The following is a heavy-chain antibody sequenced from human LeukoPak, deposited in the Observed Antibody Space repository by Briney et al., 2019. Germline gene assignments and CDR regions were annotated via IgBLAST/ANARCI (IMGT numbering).Heavy chain of an antibody. CDR1: GFTFSSFS. Sequence: GGSLRLSCTTSGFTFSSFSMNWVRQAPGKGLEWVSSISSSGRYIYYPDSVKGRFTVSRDSAKNFMYLQMNSLRAEDTAVYYCARDLARGVSCYDYWGQGTLVTVSS. CDR2: ISSSGRYI. V-gene: IGHV3-21*01. D-gene: IGHD2-15*01. J-gene: IGHJ4*02. CDR3: ARDLARGVSCYDY.